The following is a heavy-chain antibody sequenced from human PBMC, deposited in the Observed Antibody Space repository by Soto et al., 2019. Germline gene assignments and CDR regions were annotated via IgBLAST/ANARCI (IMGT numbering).Heavy chain of an antibody. V-gene: IGHV3-23*01. D-gene: IGHD1-1*01. Sequence: EVQLLESGGGLVQPGGSLRLSCEASGITFSDYAMSRVRQTPGKGLERVSGIDDSGDDTYHADSVEGRCTISRDNSKNALYVEMTSLRAEVTAVYYCAKEQLERHFGFDYWGRGALVTVSS. CDR2: IDDSGDDT. CDR3: AKEQLERHFGFDY. CDR1: GITFSDYA. J-gene: IGHJ4*02.